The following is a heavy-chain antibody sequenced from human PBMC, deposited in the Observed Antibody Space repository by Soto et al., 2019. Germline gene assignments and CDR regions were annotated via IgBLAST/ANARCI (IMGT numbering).Heavy chain of an antibody. Sequence: EVQLVESGGGLVQRGGSLRLSCAGSGFTFRSNWLHWVRQDPGKGLVWVSRLNSDGTSANYADSVKGRFTISRDNARNTLFLQMNSLTAEATALYYCARGPSGWYGFDYWGQGTLVTVSS. D-gene: IGHD6-19*01. CDR1: GFTFRSNW. V-gene: IGHV3-74*01. J-gene: IGHJ4*02. CDR3: ARGPSGWYGFDY. CDR2: LNSDGTSA.